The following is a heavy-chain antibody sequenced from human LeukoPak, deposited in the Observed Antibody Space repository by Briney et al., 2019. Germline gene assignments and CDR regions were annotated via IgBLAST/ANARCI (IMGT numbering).Heavy chain of an antibody. CDR1: GDSISGFY. CDR2: ISTSGST. V-gene: IGHV4-4*07. CDR3: ARGLPSYGDYVDYYFYMGV. D-gene: IGHD4-17*01. Sequence: SETLSLTCTVSGDSISGFYWSWIRQPAGKGLQWIGRISTSGSTNYNPSLKSRVTMSVDRSANEFSLTVRSVTAADTALYYCARGLPSYGDYVDYYFYMGVWGKGTTVTVSS. J-gene: IGHJ6*03.